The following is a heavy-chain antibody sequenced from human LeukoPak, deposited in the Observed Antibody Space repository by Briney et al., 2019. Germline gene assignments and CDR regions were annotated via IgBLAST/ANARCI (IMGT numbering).Heavy chain of an antibody. J-gene: IGHJ6*02. CDR2: TYYRSKWYN. V-gene: IGHV6-1*01. D-gene: IGHD3-9*01. CDR3: ARVWGAYYDILTGYYGTDV. Sequence: SQTLSLTCAISGDSVSSNSAGWNWIRQSPSRGLEWLGRTYYRSKWYNDYAVSVKSRISINPDTSKNQFSLQLNSVTPEDTAVYYCARVWGAYYDILTGYYGTDVWGQGTTVTVSS. CDR1: GDSVSSNSAG.